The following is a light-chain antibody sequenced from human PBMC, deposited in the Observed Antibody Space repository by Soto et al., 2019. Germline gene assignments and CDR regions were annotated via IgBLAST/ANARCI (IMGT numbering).Light chain of an antibody. CDR1: ISDVRSYNL. CDR2: EGS. V-gene: IGLV2-23*01. CDR3: CSYAGSSTSFSV. J-gene: IGLJ1*01. Sequence: QSLLTQPASVYGSPGQSITISCTGTISDVRSYNLVSWYQQHPGKAPKLMIYEGSKRPSGVSNRFSGSKSGNTASLTISGLQAEEEADYYCCSYAGSSTSFSVFGTGTKVTVL.